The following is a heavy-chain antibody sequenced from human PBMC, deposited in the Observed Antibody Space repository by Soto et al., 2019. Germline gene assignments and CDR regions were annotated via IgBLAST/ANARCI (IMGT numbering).Heavy chain of an antibody. CDR1: GCSISNGGFY. CDR3: AIYYDSSGYPRAFDI. J-gene: IGHJ3*02. V-gene: IGHV4-31*03. Sequence: QVQLQEAGPGLVKPLPTLSLTCPFSGCSISNGGFYLSWIRQHPGKGLEWIGYIYYSGSTYYNPSLKSRVTMSVDTSKNQFSLKLSSVTAADTAVYYCAIYYDSSGYPRAFDIWGQGTMVTVSS. CDR2: IYYSGST. D-gene: IGHD3-22*01.